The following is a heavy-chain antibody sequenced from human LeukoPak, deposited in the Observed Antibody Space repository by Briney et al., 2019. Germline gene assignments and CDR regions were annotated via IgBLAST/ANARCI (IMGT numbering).Heavy chain of an antibody. CDR1: GFNFINHA. V-gene: IGHV3-23*01. CDR3: AKAFYDFWSGYQFWDY. J-gene: IGHJ4*02. CDR2: ISGSGGST. D-gene: IGHD3-3*01. Sequence: GGSLRLSCAASGFNFINHAMSWVRQAPGKGLEWVSAISGSGGSTYYADSVKGRFTISRDNSKNTLYLQMNSLRAEDTAVYYCAKAFYDFWSGYQFWDYWGQGTLVTVSS.